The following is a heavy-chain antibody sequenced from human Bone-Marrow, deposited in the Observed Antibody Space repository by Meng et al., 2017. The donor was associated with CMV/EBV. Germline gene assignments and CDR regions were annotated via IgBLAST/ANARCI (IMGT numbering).Heavy chain of an antibody. Sequence: SETLSLTCTVSGGSISSYYWSWIRQPPGKGLEWIGEINHSGSTNYNPSLKSRVTISVDTSKNQFPLKLSSVTAADTAVYYCARGTRGTPADYWGQGTLVTVSS. CDR2: INHSGST. J-gene: IGHJ4*02. CDR1: GGSISSYY. CDR3: ARGTRGTPADY. V-gene: IGHV4-34*01. D-gene: IGHD1-1*01.